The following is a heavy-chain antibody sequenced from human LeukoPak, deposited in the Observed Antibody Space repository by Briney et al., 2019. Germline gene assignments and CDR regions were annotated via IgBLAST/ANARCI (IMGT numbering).Heavy chain of an antibody. CDR3: ARGALEYSSSSYYYYMDV. Sequence: GSLRLSCAASGFTFSSYGMHWVRQAPGKGLEWVAVIWYDGSNKYYADSVKGRFTISRDNSKNTLYLQMNSLRAEDTAVYYCARGALEYSSSSYYYYMDVWGKGTTVTVSS. J-gene: IGHJ6*03. CDR1: GFTFSSYG. D-gene: IGHD6-6*01. CDR2: IWYDGSNK. V-gene: IGHV3-33*01.